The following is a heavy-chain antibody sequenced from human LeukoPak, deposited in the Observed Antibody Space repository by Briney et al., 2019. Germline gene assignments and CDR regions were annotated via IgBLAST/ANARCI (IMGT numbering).Heavy chain of an antibody. CDR3: AKLRGYVRGGYYYMDV. CDR1: GFTFSNYW. Sequence: PGGSLRLSCAASGFTFSNYWMHWVRHAPGKGLVWVSRINSDGINTSYADSVKGRFTISRDNAKNTLYLQMNSLRAEDTAVYYCAKLRGYVRGGYYYMDVWGKGTTVTISS. V-gene: IGHV3-74*01. D-gene: IGHD3-10*01. CDR2: INSDGINT. J-gene: IGHJ6*03.